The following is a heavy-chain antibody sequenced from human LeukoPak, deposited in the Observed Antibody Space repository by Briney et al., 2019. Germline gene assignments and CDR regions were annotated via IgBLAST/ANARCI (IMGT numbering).Heavy chain of an antibody. J-gene: IGHJ4*02. CDR3: AREYSSGGVDY. V-gene: IGHV1-46*01. CDR1: GYTFTSYY. D-gene: IGHD6-19*01. Sequence: ASVKVSCKASGYTFTSYYMHWVRQAPGQGLEWMGINNPSGGSTSYAQKFQDRVTMNRDMSTSTVYMELSSLRSEDTAVYYCAREYSSGGVDYWGQGTLVTVSS. CDR2: NNPSGGST.